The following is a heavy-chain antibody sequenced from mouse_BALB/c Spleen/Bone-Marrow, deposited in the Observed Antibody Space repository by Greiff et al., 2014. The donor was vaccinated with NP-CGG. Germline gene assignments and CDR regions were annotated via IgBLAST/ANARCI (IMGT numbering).Heavy chain of an antibody. J-gene: IGHJ4*01. V-gene: IGHV1-9*01. CDR3: ARDYRYDGAMDY. Sequence: VKLMESGAELMKPGASVKISCKATGYTFSSYWIEWVKQRPGHGLEWIGEILPGSGTTNYNENFKGKATFTADTSFNTAYMQLSSLTSEDSAVYYCARDYRYDGAMDYWGQGTSVTVSS. CDR2: ILPGSGTT. CDR1: GYTFSSYW. D-gene: IGHD2-14*01.